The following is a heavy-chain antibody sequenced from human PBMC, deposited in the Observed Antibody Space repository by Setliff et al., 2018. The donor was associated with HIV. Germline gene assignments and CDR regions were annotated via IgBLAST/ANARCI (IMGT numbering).Heavy chain of an antibody. CDR3: ARVGDFYDAGGYYSVLDAFDI. D-gene: IGHD3-22*01. V-gene: IGHV4-34*01. CDR2: INHGGDT. CDR1: GGSFNGYF. J-gene: IGHJ3*02. Sequence: ETLSLTCAVYGGSFNGYFWTWIRQPPQKRLEWIGEINHGGDTNYNPSLKSRVTISVDTSKNQFSLKLSSVTAADTAVYYCARVGDFYDAGGYYSVLDAFDIWGQGTMVTVSS.